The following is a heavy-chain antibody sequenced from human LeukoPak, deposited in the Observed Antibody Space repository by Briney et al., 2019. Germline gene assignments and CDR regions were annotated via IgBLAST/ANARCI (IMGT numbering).Heavy chain of an antibody. CDR1: GFTFSSYG. D-gene: IGHD1-26*01. CDR2: ISYDGSNK. V-gene: IGHV3-30*18. J-gene: IGHJ4*02. CDR3: AKDQWELLDYFDY. Sequence: GGSLRLSCAASGFTFSSYGMHWVRQAPGKGLEWVAVISYDGSNKYYADSVKGRFTISRDNSKNTLYLQMNSLRAEDTAVYYCAKDQWELLDYFDYWGQGTLVIVSS.